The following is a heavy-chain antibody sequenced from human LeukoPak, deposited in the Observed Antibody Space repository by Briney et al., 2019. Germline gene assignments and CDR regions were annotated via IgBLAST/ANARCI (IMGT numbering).Heavy chain of an antibody. Sequence: GASVKVSCKASGYTFTDYYMHWVRQAPGQGLEWMGWIDPNSGGTSYAQKFQGRVMMTSDTSISTAYMELSSLISDDTAIYYCASQKSVAVDPWGQGTLVTVSS. J-gene: IGHJ5*02. CDR3: ASQKSVAVDP. CDR1: GYTFTDYY. V-gene: IGHV1-2*02. CDR2: IDPNSGGT. D-gene: IGHD6-19*01.